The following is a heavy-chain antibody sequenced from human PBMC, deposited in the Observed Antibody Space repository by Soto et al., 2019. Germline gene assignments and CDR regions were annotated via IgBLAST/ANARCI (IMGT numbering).Heavy chain of an antibody. CDR1: GYTFTNYD. CDR2: ISTYNGNT. CDR3: ARVARDVEMTKKIDY. J-gene: IGHJ4*02. Sequence: ASVKVSCKASGYTFTNYDITWVRQAPGQGLEWMGWISTYNGNTNYAQNLRDRVTMTTDTSTSTAYMELRSLRSDDTAVYYCARVARDVEMTKKIDYWGKGPLVTVSP. D-gene: IGHD3-10*01. V-gene: IGHV1-18*01.